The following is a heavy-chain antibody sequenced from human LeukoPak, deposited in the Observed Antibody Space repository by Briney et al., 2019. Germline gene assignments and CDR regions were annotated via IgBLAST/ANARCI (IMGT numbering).Heavy chain of an antibody. Sequence: ASVKVSCKASGYTFAGYYLHWVRQAPGQGLEWMGWINPNSGGTSYAQKFQDRVTMTRDTSISTAYMELSSLDSDDTAVYSCARGPTTSGGYWYFDLWGRGTLVTVSS. D-gene: IGHD2-15*01. CDR2: INPNSGGT. CDR3: ARGPTTSGGYWYFDL. V-gene: IGHV1-2*02. CDR1: GYTFAGYY. J-gene: IGHJ2*01.